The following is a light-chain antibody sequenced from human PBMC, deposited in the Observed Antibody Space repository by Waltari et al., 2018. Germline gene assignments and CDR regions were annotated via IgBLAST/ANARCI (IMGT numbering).Light chain of an antibody. CDR1: SGPVLTSDS. CDR2: NTD. Sequence: TVVTQEPSLSVSPGGTVTLTCGLTSGPVLTSDSPPWYKQTPGQAPRTLIYNTDTRSSGVPDRFSGSILGSKAALTVAGAQADDESDYYCVLYLNGGIWVFGGGTRLTVL. CDR3: VLYLNGGIWV. J-gene: IGLJ3*02. V-gene: IGLV8-61*01.